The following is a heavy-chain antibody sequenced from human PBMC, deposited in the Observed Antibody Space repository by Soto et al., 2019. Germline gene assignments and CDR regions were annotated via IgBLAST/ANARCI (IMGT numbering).Heavy chain of an antibody. V-gene: IGHV5-51*01. CDR2: IYPGDSDT. CDR1: GYSFTSFW. D-gene: IGHD3-22*01. Sequence: PGESLKISCQASGYSFTSFWIGWVRQMPGKGLEWMGMIYPGDSDTKYSPSFQGQVTISADKSISTAYLQWSSLKASDTAMYYCAGRPYDSSGYADYWGQGTLVTVSS. J-gene: IGHJ4*02. CDR3: AGRPYDSSGYADY.